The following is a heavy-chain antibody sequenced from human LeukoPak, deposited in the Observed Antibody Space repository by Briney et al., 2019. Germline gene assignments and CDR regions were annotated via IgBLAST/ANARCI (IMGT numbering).Heavy chain of an antibody. Sequence: GGSLRLSCAASGFTFSNSVMHWVRQAPGKGLEWVAGISDDGSSEHYADSVKGRFTISRDNSDNTLYVQMNSLRVEDTAVYYCARESYGSGHCAAFGIWGQGTLVTVSS. J-gene: IGHJ3*02. CDR2: ISDDGSSE. CDR3: ARESYGSGHCAAFGI. D-gene: IGHD3-16*01. V-gene: IGHV3-30*04. CDR1: GFTFSNSV.